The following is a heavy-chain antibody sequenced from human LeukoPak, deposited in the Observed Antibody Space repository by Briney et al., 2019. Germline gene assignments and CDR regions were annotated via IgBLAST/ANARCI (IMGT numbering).Heavy chain of an antibody. Sequence: PSETLSLTCTVSGGSISSYYWSWIRQPPGKGLEWIGYIYYSGSTNYNPSLKSRVTISVDTSKNQFSLKLSSVAAADTAVYYCARARGSSSWYGDLGYWGQGTLVTVSS. CDR1: GGSISSYY. V-gene: IGHV4-59*01. D-gene: IGHD6-13*01. CDR2: IYYSGST. J-gene: IGHJ4*02. CDR3: ARARGSSSWYGDLGY.